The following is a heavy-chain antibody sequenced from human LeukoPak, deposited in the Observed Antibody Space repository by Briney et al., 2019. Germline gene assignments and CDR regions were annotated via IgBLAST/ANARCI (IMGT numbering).Heavy chain of an antibody. Sequence: LKISCKGSGYSFTSYWIGCWRQMPGKGLEWMGIIYPGDSNTRYSHSFQGQVTISADKSISTAYLQLSSLKASDTAMYYCARLWRAGYSSGWYFDYWGQGTLVTVSS. CDR3: ARLWRAGYSSGWYFDY. CDR2: IYPGDSNT. D-gene: IGHD6-19*01. CDR1: GYSFTSYW. J-gene: IGHJ4*02. V-gene: IGHV5-51*01.